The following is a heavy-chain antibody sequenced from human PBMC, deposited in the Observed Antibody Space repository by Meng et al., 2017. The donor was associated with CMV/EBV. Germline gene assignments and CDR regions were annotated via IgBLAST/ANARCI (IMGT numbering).Heavy chain of an antibody. D-gene: IGHD6-19*01. CDR3: AKDYWLGWYSEYYFDY. J-gene: IGHJ4*02. CDR2: IRYDRSNK. CDR1: GFTFSSYG. Sequence: GESLKISCAASGFTFSSYGMHWVRQAPGKGLEWVAFIRYDRSNKYYADSVKGRFTISRDNSKNTLYLQMNSLRAEDTAVYYCAKDYWLGWYSEYYFDYWGQGTLVTVSS. V-gene: IGHV3-30*02.